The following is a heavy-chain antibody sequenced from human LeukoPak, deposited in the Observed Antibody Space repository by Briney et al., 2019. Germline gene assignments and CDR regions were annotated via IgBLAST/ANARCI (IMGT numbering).Heavy chain of an antibody. CDR3: VRDVSV. Sequence: QPGGSLRLSCAASGFTFNNYAVSWVRQAPGKGLEWVSLIRGSTYYADSVKGRFTISRDNSQKTVDLQMNSLRAEDTAVYYCVRDVSVWGQGTMVTVSS. CDR2: IRGST. D-gene: IGHD5/OR15-5a*01. V-gene: IGHV3-23*01. J-gene: IGHJ3*01. CDR1: GFTFNNYA.